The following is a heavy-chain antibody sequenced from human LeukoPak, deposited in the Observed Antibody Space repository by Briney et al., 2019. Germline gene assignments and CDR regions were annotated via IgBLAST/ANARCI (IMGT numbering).Heavy chain of an antibody. V-gene: IGHV4-34*01. Sequence: SETLSLTCAVYGGSFSGYYWSWIRQPPGKGLEGIGEINHSGSTNYNPSLKSRVTISVDTSKNQFSLKLSSVTAADTAVYYCARGPIFYDYVWGSYRYNWFDPWGQGTLVTVSS. CDR3: ARGPIFYDYVWGSYRYNWFDP. J-gene: IGHJ5*02. D-gene: IGHD3-16*02. CDR1: GGSFSGYY. CDR2: INHSGST.